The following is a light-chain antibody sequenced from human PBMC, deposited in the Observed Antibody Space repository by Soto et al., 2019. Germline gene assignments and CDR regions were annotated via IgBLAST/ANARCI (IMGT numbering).Light chain of an antibody. CDR2: EVS. Sequence: QSVLTQPASVSGSPGQSITISGTGTSIDVGGYDYVSWYQHYPGRAPKFLIYEVSYRPSGVSNRFSGSKSGNTASLTISGLQSEDEGDYYCSSFTTTNTYVFGSGTKVTVL. V-gene: IGLV2-14*01. CDR1: SIDVGGYDY. J-gene: IGLJ1*01. CDR3: SSFTTTNTYV.